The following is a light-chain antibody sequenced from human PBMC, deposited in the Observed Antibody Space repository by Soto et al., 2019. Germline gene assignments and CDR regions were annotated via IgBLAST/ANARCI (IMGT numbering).Light chain of an antibody. CDR1: SSDVGGYNY. V-gene: IGLV2-11*01. Sequence: QSALTQPRSVSGSPGQSVTISCTGSSSDVGGYNYVSWYQQQPGKAPKLLIYDVTIRTSGVSARFSGSKSGNTASLTISGLQAEDDADYYCSSYTSSSTWVFGGGTKLTVL. J-gene: IGLJ3*02. CDR2: DVT. CDR3: SSYTSSSTWV.